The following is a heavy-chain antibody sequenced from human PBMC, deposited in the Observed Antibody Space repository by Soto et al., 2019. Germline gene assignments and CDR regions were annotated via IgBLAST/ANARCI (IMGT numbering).Heavy chain of an antibody. J-gene: IGHJ4*02. D-gene: IGHD1-26*01. CDR3: VKDRCEWELNQGFDF. CDR1: GFTFSNYG. V-gene: IGHV3-30*02. CDR2: ISSDEDNK. Sequence: GGSLRLSCETSGFTFSNYGMHWVRQAPGKGLEWVTLISSDEDNKYYADSVKGRFSISRDNFKKTLYLQMNNLRVEDTAIYYCVKDRCEWELNQGFDFWGQGTLVTVSS.